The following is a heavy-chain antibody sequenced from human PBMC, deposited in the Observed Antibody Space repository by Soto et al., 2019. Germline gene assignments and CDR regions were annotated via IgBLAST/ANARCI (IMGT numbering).Heavy chain of an antibody. CDR1: GGSISSSSYY. D-gene: IGHD2-2*01. CDR2: IYYSGST. J-gene: IGHJ6*02. V-gene: IGHV4-39*01. Sequence: KQSQTLSLTCTVSGGSISSSSYYWGWIRQPPGKGLEWIGSIYYSGSTYYNPSLKSRVTISVDTSKNQFSLKLSSVTAADTAVYYCARLGGYCSSTSCYLVGYYYYYGMDVWGQGTTVTVSS. CDR3: ARLGGYCSSTSCYLVGYYYYYGMDV.